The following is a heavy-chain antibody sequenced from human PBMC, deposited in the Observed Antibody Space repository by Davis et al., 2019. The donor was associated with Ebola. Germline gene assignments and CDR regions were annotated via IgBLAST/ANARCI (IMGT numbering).Heavy chain of an antibody. CDR1: GYTFTSYG. CDR2: ISAYNGNT. CDR3: ARAVTMVLPSGWFDP. J-gene: IGHJ5*02. V-gene: IGHV1-18*01. Sequence: AASVKVSCKASGYTFTSYGISWVRQAPGQGLEWMGWISAYNGNTNYAQRLQGRVTMATDTSTSTAYMEVRSLRYDDTAVYYCARAVTMVLPSGWFDPWGQGTLVTVSS. D-gene: IGHD3-10*01.